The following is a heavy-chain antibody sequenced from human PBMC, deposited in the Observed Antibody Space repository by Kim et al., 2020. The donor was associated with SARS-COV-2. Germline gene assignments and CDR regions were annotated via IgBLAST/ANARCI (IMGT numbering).Heavy chain of an antibody. Sequence: GGSLRLSCAASGFTFSSYSMNWVRQAPGKGLEWVSSISSSSSYIYYADSVKGRFTISRDNAKNSLYLQMNSLRAEDTAVYYCARDFSTAGPITIFQDYYYGMDVWGQGTTVTVSS. CDR1: GFTFSSYS. CDR2: ISSSSSYI. D-gene: IGHD3-3*01. CDR3: ARDFSTAGPITIFQDYYYGMDV. V-gene: IGHV3-21*01. J-gene: IGHJ6*02.